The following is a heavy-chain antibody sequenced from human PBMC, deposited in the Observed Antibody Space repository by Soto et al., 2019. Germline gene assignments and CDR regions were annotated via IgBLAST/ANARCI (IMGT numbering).Heavy chain of an antibody. V-gene: IGHV4-34*01. Sequence: SETLSLTCAVYGGSFSGYYWSWIRQPPGKGLEWIGEINHSGSTNYNPSLKSRVTISVDTSKNQSSLKLSSVTAADTAVYYCATAPAAGMAYWGQGTLVTVSS. D-gene: IGHD6-13*01. CDR2: INHSGST. J-gene: IGHJ4*02. CDR3: ATAPAAGMAY. CDR1: GGSFSGYY.